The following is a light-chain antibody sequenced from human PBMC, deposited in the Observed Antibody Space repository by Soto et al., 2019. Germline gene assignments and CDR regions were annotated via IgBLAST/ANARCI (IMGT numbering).Light chain of an antibody. CDR3: CSYAGSSTPVV. J-gene: IGLJ2*01. V-gene: IGLV2-23*01. Sequence: QSALTQPASVSGSPGQSITISCTGPSSDVGSYNLVSWYQQHPGKAPKLMIYEGSKRPSGVSNRFSGSKSGNTASLTISGLQAEDEADYYCCSYAGSSTPVVFGGGTQLTVL. CDR2: EGS. CDR1: SSDVGSYNL.